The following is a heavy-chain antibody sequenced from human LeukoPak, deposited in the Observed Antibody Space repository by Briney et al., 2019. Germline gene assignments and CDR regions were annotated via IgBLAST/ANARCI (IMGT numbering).Heavy chain of an antibody. Sequence: GGSLRLSCAASGFTFSNYDMHWVRQATGKGLEWVSAIGTAGDTYYLDSVKGRFTISRENAKNSLYLQMNSLRAGDTAVYYCARGSYYYDSSGYYFADFDYWGQGTLVTVSS. CDR3: ARGSYYYDSSGYYFADFDY. V-gene: IGHV3-13*01. J-gene: IGHJ4*02. CDR2: IGTAGDT. D-gene: IGHD3-22*01. CDR1: GFTFSNYD.